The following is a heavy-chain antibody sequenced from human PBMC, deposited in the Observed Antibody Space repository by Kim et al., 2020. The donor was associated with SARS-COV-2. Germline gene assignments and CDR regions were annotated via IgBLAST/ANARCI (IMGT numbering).Heavy chain of an antibody. CDR3: AKDTGSGSYYGFRTGNY. CDR1: GFTFSSYA. Sequence: GGSLRLSCAASGFTFSSYAMSWVRQAPGKGLEWVSAISGSGGSTYYADSVKGRFTISRDNSKNTLYLQMNSLRAEDTAVYYCAKDTGSGSYYGFRTGNYWGQRALVTVSS. D-gene: IGHD1-26*01. J-gene: IGHJ4*02. CDR2: ISGSGGST. V-gene: IGHV3-23*01.